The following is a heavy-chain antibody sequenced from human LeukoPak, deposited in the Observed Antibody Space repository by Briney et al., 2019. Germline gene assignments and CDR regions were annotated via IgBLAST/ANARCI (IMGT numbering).Heavy chain of an antibody. CDR2: IYTSGST. J-gene: IGHJ4*02. D-gene: IGHD5-24*01. Sequence: SETLSLTCTVSGGSISSGSYYWSWIRQPAGKGLEWIGRIYTSGSTNYNPSLKSRVTISVDTSKNQFSLKLSSVTAADTAVYYCVRAQTLDGYPVYYFDYWGQGTLVTVSS. CDR3: VRAQTLDGYPVYYFDY. V-gene: IGHV4-61*02. CDR1: GGSISSGSYY.